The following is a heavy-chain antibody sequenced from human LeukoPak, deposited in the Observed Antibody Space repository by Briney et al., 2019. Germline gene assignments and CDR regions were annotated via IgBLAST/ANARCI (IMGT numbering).Heavy chain of an antibody. J-gene: IGHJ4*02. V-gene: IGHV3-21*01. Sequence: GGSLRLSCAASGFTFSPYSMNWVRQAPGKGLEWVSSISSSGSDIYYADSVEGRFTISRDNAKNSLFLQMDSLRAEDTAVYYCARGDVVVTNYYFDSRGQGALVTVSS. D-gene: IGHD2-21*02. CDR1: GFTFSPYS. CDR3: ARGDVVVTNYYFDS. CDR2: ISSSGSDI.